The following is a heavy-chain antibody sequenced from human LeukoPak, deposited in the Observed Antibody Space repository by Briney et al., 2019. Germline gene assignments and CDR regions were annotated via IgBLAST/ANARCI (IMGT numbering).Heavy chain of an antibody. CDR2: IIPILGIA. J-gene: IGHJ4*02. D-gene: IGHD6-13*01. CDR1: GYTFTGYY. CDR3: ARDGDYSSSWSIDY. V-gene: IGHV1-69*04. Sequence: KVSCKASGYTFTGYYMHWVRQAPGQGLEWMGRIIPILGIANYAQKFQGRVTITADKSTSTAYMELSSLRSEDTAVYYCARDGDYSSSWSIDYWGQGTLVTVSS.